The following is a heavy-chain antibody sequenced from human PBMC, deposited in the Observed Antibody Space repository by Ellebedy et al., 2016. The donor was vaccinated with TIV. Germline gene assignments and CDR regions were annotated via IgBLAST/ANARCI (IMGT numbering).Heavy chain of an antibody. CDR3: ARAAHFYSYGMDV. D-gene: IGHD2-21*01. J-gene: IGHJ6*02. CDR1: GFTYSLYW. CDR2: IKQDGSEK. V-gene: IGHV3-7*01. Sequence: GESLKISXAASGFTYSLYWMTWVRQAPGKGLEWVANIKQDGSEKYYVDSVKGRFTISRDNAKNSLYLQMRSLRVEDTAVYYCARAAHFYSYGMDVWGQGTTVTVSS.